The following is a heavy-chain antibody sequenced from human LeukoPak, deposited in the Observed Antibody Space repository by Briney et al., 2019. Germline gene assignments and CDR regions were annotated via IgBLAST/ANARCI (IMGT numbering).Heavy chain of an antibody. CDR2: ISAYNGNT. V-gene: IGHV1-18*01. CDR1: GYTFTSYG. D-gene: IGHD3-10*01. CDR3: ARDSPRVVYYYGSGSSHYFDY. Sequence: ASVKVSCKASGYTFTSYGISWVRQAPGQGLEWMGWISAYNGNTNYAQKLQGRVTMTTDTSTSTAYMELRSLRSDDTAVYYCARDSPRVVYYYGSGSSHYFDYWGQGTLVTVSS. J-gene: IGHJ4*02.